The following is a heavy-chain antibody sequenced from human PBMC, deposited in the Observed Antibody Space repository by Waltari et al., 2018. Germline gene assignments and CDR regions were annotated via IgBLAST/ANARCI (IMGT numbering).Heavy chain of an antibody. J-gene: IGHJ6*02. D-gene: IGHD3-10*01. CDR2: IYYSGST. CDR3: EAGFGELFSMDV. Sequence: QVQLQESGPGLVKPSQTLSLTCTVSGGSISSGDYYWSWTRQPPGKGLEWIGYIYYSGSTDYNPSLKSRVTISVDTSKSQFSRKLSSVTAADTAVYYCEAGFGELFSMDVWGQGTTVTVSS. V-gene: IGHV4-30-4*01. CDR1: GGSISSGDYY.